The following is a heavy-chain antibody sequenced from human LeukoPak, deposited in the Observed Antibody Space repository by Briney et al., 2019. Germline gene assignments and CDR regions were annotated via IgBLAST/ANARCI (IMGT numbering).Heavy chain of an antibody. J-gene: IGHJ5*02. Sequence: GSLRLSCAASGFTFSSYAMSWVRQAPGKGLEWIGEINHSGSTNYNPSLKSRVTISVDTSKNQFSLKLSSVTAADTAVYYCARHRWHYDSSGYLDPWGQGTLVTVSS. CDR2: INHSGST. CDR1: GFTFSSYA. CDR3: ARHRWHYDSSGYLDP. V-gene: IGHV4-34*01. D-gene: IGHD3-22*01.